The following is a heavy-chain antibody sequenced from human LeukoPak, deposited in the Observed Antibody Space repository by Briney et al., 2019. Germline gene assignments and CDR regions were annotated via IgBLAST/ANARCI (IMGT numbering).Heavy chain of an antibody. CDR3: ARAPRDSSTMLDY. CDR2: INPNDGST. D-gene: IGHD6-13*01. CDR1: GGTFSSYA. V-gene: IGHV1-46*01. J-gene: IGHJ4*02. Sequence: GSSVKVSCKASGGTFSSYAISWVRQAPGQGLEWMGLINPNDGSTTYTHKFQGRVTMTRDTSTSTVYMDLSSLTSEDTAVYYCARAPRDSSTMLDYWGQGTLVTVSS.